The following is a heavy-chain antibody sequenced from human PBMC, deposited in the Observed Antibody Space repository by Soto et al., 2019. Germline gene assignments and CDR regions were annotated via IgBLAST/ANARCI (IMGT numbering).Heavy chain of an antibody. J-gene: IGHJ4*02. Sequence: PSETLSLTCAVSGYSIITGFNWAFIRQPPGKGLEWIGSIYHSGSTYYNLSLKSRVTISSDASKNQISLKLSSVTAADTALYYFARDWGTGFYQLDSWGQGTLVTV. CDR2: IYHSGST. CDR1: GYSIITGFN. CDR3: ARDWGTGFYQLDS. V-gene: IGHV4-38-2*02. D-gene: IGHD2-2*01.